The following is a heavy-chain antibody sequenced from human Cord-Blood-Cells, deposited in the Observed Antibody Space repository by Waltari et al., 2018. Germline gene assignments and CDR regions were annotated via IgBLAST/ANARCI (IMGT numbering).Heavy chain of an antibody. CDR2: IYYSGST. CDR1: GGTLSLSS. D-gene: IGHD6-13*01. Sequence: QVQLQESGPGLVTPSETLSLTCPVPGGTLSLSSWSWLRPPPGKGLEWIGYIYYSGSTNYNPSLKSRVTISVDTSKNQFSLKLSSVTAADTAVCYCARHLSTANNWYFDLWGRGTLVTVSS. J-gene: IGHJ2*01. CDR3: ARHLSTANNWYFDL. V-gene: IGHV4-59*08.